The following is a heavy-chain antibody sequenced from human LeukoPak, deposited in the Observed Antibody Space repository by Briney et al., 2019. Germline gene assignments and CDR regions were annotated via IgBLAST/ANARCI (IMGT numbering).Heavy chain of an antibody. V-gene: IGHV3-11*01. CDR1: GFTFSDYY. CDR3: AKDSARISSAFDI. CDR2: ISSSGSTI. D-gene: IGHD2-15*01. J-gene: IGHJ3*02. Sequence: GGSLRLSCAASGFTFSDYYMSWIRQAPGKGLEWVSYISSSGSTIYYADSVKGRFTISRDNAKNSLYLQMNSLRAEDTAVYYCAKDSARISSAFDIWGQGTMVTVSS.